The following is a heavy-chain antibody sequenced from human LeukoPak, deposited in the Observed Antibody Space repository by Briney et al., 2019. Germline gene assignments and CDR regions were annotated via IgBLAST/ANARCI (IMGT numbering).Heavy chain of an antibody. Sequence: GGSLRLSCAASGFTFSSYAMSWVRQAPGKGLEWVSAISGSGGSTYYADSVKGRFTISRDSSKNTLYLQMNSLRAEDTAVYYCAKATTYCSSTSCPPLPWGQGTLVTVSS. D-gene: IGHD2-2*01. CDR3: AKATTYCSSTSCPPLP. CDR1: GFTFSSYA. J-gene: IGHJ5*02. V-gene: IGHV3-23*01. CDR2: ISGSGGST.